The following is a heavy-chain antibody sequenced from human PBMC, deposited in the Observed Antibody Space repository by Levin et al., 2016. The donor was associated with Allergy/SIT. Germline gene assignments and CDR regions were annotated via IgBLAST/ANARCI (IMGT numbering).Heavy chain of an antibody. CDR2: IIPIFGTA. D-gene: IGHD6-6*01. Sequence: SVKVSCKASGGTFSSYAISWVRQAPGQGLEWMGGIIPIFGTANYAQKFQGRVTITADESTSTAYMELSSLRSEDTAVYYCAREKYEYSSSSPLDYWGQGTLVTVSS. CDR3: AREKYEYSSSSPLDY. V-gene: IGHV1-69*13. J-gene: IGHJ4*02. CDR1: GGTFSSYA.